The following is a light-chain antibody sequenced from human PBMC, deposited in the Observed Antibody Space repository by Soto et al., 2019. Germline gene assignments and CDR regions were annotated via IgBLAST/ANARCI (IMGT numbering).Light chain of an antibody. Sequence: DIQMTQSPSSLSASVGDRVTISCRATQNINNCLNWYQQKSGKAPKLLIYATSNLQDGVPSRFSGSGSGTEFTLTVSSLQPEDFATYYCQQSYITPRTFGQGTKVEIK. J-gene: IGKJ1*01. CDR2: ATS. CDR3: QQSYITPRT. CDR1: QNINNC. V-gene: IGKV1-39*01.